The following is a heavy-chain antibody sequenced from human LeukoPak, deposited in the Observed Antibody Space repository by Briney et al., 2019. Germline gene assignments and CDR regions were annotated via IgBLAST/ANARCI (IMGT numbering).Heavy chain of an antibody. CDR2: IYPGDSDT. V-gene: IGHV5-51*01. Sequence: GESLKISCKGSGYSFTSYWIGWVRQMPGKGLEWMGIIYPGDSDTRYSPSFQGQVTISADKSISTAYLQWSSLKASDTAMYYCARFGRYSSSWYVPNYMDVWGKGTTVTVSS. CDR3: ARFGRYSSSWYVPNYMDV. J-gene: IGHJ6*03. D-gene: IGHD6-13*01. CDR1: GYSFTSYW.